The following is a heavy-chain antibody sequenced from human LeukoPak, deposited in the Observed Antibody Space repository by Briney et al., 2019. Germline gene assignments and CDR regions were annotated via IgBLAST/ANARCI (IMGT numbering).Heavy chain of an antibody. D-gene: IGHD3-22*01. J-gene: IGHJ4*02. V-gene: IGHV3-21*01. CDR1: GFTFSSYS. CDR2: ISSSSSYI. CDR3: ARDGSGYYYFDY. Sequence: GGSLRLSCAASGFTFSSYSMNWVRQAPGKGLEWVSSISSSSSYIYYADSVKGRFTISRDNAKNSLYLQMNSLRAEDTAVYYCARDGSGYYYFDYWGQGTLVTVSS.